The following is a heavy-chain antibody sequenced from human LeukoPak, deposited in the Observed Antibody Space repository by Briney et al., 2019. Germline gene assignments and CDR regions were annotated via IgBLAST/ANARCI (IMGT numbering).Heavy chain of an antibody. Sequence: GGSLRLSCAASEFTFSRYWMSWVRQAPGKGLEWVANIKQDGSEKYYVDSVKGRFTISRDNAKNSLYLQMNSLRAEDTAVYYCARDLGIQLWLHYYYGMDVWGQGTTVTVSS. D-gene: IGHD5-18*01. V-gene: IGHV3-7*01. CDR3: ARDLGIQLWLHYYYGMDV. CDR2: IKQDGSEK. CDR1: EFTFSRYW. J-gene: IGHJ6*02.